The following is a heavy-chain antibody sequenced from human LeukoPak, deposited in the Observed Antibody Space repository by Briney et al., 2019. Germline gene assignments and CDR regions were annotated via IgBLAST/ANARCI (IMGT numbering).Heavy chain of an antibody. CDR3: AKDYGTPPYYDFWSGYYRTYYYYGMDV. CDR1: GFTFSSYG. V-gene: IGHV3-30*18. D-gene: IGHD3-3*01. Sequence: PGGSLRLSCAASGFTFSSYGMHWVRQAPGKGLEWVAVISYDGSNKYYADSVKGRFTISRDNSKNTLYLQMNSLRAEDTAVYYCAKDYGTPPYYDFWSGYYRTYYYYGMDVWGQGTTVTVSS. J-gene: IGHJ6*02. CDR2: ISYDGSNK.